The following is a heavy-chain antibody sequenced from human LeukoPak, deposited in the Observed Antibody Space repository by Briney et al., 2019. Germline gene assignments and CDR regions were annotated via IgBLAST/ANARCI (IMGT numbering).Heavy chain of an antibody. J-gene: IGHJ6*02. CDR3: ARGLQPPVLYGMDV. V-gene: IGHV4-34*01. Sequence: SETLSLTCAVYGGSFSGYYWSWIRQPPGKGLEWIGEINHSGSTNYNPSLKSRVTISVDTSKNQFSLKLSSVTAADTAVYYCARGLQPPVLYGMDVWGQGTTVTVSS. CDR2: INHSGST. CDR1: GGSFSGYY. D-gene: IGHD4-11*01.